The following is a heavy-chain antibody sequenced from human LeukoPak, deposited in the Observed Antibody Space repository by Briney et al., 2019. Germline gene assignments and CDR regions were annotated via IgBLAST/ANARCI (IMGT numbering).Heavy chain of an antibody. J-gene: IGHJ6*02. CDR2: IWYDGSNK. CDR3: ARGSAMVAQGYYGMDV. Sequence: GRSLRLSCAASGFTFSSYGMHWVRQAPGKGLEWVAVIWYDGSNKYYADSVKGRFTISRDNSKNTLYLQMNSLRAEDTAVYYCARGSAMVAQGYYGMDVWGQGTTVTVSS. V-gene: IGHV3-33*01. D-gene: IGHD5-18*01. CDR1: GFTFSSYG.